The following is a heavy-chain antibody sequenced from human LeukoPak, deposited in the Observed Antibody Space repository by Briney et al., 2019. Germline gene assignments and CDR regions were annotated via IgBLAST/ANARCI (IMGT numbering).Heavy chain of an antibody. Sequence: SETLSLTCTVSGGSISSYYWSWIRQPPGKGLEWIGYIYYSGSTNYNPSLKSRVTISVDTSKNQFSLKLNSVTAADTAVYYCARWGYYYDSSGYYAYWGQGTLVTVSS. CDR1: GGSISSYY. V-gene: IGHV4-59*01. CDR2: IYYSGST. J-gene: IGHJ4*02. D-gene: IGHD3-22*01. CDR3: ARWGYYYDSSGYYAY.